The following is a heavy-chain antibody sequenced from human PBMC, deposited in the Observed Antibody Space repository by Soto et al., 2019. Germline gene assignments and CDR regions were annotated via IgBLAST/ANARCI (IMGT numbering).Heavy chain of an antibody. Sequence: PSETLSLTCTVSGGSISNYYWNWIRQSPGKGLEWIGYIYSSGSTHYNPSLQNRVTISIDTSKNQVSLKVNSVTAADTAVYYCARDFSVPAAVPHYYYYGMDVWGQGTTVTVSS. D-gene: IGHD2-2*01. CDR2: IYSSGST. J-gene: IGHJ6*02. V-gene: IGHV4-59*01. CDR3: ARDFSVPAAVPHYYYYGMDV. CDR1: GGSISNYY.